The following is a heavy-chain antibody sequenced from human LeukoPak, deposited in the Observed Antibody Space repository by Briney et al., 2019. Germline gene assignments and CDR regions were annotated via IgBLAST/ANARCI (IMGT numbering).Heavy chain of an antibody. CDR1: GGSISSSSYY. D-gene: IGHD2-21*01. CDR2: IYYSGST. CDR3: ARGYPLLWWY. J-gene: IGHJ4*02. V-gene: IGHV4-39*07. Sequence: SETLSLTCTVSGGSISSSSYYWGWIRQPPGKGLEWIGSIYYSGSTYYNPSLKSRVTISVDTSKNQFSLKLSSVTAADTAVYYCARGYPLLWWYWGQGTLVTVSS.